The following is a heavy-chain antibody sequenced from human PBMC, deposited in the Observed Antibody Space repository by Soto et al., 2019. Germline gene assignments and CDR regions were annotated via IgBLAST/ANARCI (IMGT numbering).Heavy chain of an antibody. J-gene: IGHJ5*02. Sequence: SETLSLTCTVSCGSISNLYCSLIRQPPGKGLEWIGYIYYSGSTNYNPSLKSRVTISVDTSKNQFSLKLSSVTAADTAVYYCARDFHPPYCSGGSCYQSPNWFDPWGQGTLVTVSS. V-gene: IGHV4-59*11. CDR3: ARDFHPPYCSGGSCYQSPNWFDP. CDR2: IYYSGST. D-gene: IGHD2-15*01. CDR1: CGSISNLY.